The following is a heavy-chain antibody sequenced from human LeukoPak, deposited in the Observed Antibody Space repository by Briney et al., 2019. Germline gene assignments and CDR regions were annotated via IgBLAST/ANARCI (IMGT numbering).Heavy chain of an antibody. V-gene: IGHV4-38-2*02. CDR3: ARDLDDSGSYFD. Sequence: KASETLSLTCTVSGYSISSGYYWGWIRQPPGKGLEWIGSIYHSGSTYYNPSLKSRVTISVDTSKNQFSLKLSSVTAADTAVYYCARDLDDSGSYFDWGQGTLVTVSS. J-gene: IGHJ4*02. CDR1: GYSISSGYY. D-gene: IGHD3-10*01. CDR2: IYHSGST.